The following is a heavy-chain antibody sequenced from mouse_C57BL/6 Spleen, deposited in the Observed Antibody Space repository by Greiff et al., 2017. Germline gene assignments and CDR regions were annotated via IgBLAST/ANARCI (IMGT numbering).Heavy chain of an antibody. Sequence: EVQLQQSVAELVRPGASVKLSCTASGFNIKNTYMHWVKQRPEQGLEWIGRIDPANGNTKYAPKFQGKATITADTSSNTAYLQLSSLTSEDTAIYYCARGTTVALRGWYFDVWGTGTTVTVSS. CDR3: ARGTTVALRGWYFDV. D-gene: IGHD1-1*01. V-gene: IGHV14-3*01. CDR2: IDPANGNT. J-gene: IGHJ1*03. CDR1: GFNIKNTY.